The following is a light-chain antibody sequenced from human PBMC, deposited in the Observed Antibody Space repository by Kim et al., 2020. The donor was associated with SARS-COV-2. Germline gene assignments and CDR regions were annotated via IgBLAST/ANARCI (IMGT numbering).Light chain of an antibody. CDR1: NIGSKR. CDR2: YDS. J-gene: IGLJ3*02. Sequence: APGKTARITCGGNNIGSKRVHWYQQKPGQAPVLVIYYDSDRPSGIPERFSVSNSGNTATLTISRVEAGDEADYYCQVWDSSSDHPVFGGGTQLTVL. CDR3: QVWDSSSDHPV. V-gene: IGLV3-21*04.